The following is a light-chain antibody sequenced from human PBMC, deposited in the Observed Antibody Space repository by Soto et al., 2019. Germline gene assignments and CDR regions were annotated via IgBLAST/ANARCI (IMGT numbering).Light chain of an antibody. CDR2: DAS. CDR1: QTIDNT. V-gene: IGKV3-15*01. J-gene: IGKJ2*01. Sequence: EIVLTQSPASLSLSPVEVGTVSCMASQTIDNTLAWYQRKPGQAPRLLIYDASTRATGVPARFSGSGSGTDFTLTISSLQSEDFAVYYCQHYNYWPYTFGQGTKVDIK. CDR3: QHYNYWPYT.